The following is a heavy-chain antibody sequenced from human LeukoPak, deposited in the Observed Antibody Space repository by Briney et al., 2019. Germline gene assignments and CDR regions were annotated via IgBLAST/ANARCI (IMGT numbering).Heavy chain of an antibody. CDR2: ISSSSRYI. V-gene: IGHV3-21*01. Sequence: GGSLRLSCAASGFTFSSYSMNWVRQAPGKGLEWVSSISSSSRYIYYADSVKGRFTISRDNAKNSLYLQMNSLRAEDTAVYYCARDPTIFGVPLGWFDPWGQGTLVTVSS. CDR3: ARDPTIFGVPLGWFDP. D-gene: IGHD3-3*01. CDR1: GFTFSSYS. J-gene: IGHJ5*02.